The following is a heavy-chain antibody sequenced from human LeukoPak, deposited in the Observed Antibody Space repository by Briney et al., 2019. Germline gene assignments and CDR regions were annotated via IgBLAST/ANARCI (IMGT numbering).Heavy chain of an antibody. D-gene: IGHD6-19*01. CDR2: MNPNSGVT. Sequence: ASVKVSCKASRYIFTDYYMHWVRQAPGHGLEWIGCMNPNSGVTNYAQKFQVRVTMTGDTSIRTAYMELSSLRSDDTAVYYCARDLRLAVSGTSGFDIWGQGTVVTVSS. J-gene: IGHJ3*02. CDR3: ARDLRLAVSGTSGFDI. CDR1: RYIFTDYY. V-gene: IGHV1-2*02.